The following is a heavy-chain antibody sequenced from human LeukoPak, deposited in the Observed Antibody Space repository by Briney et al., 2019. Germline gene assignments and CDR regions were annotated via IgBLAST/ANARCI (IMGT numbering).Heavy chain of an antibody. Sequence: GGSLRLSCAASGFTFSSYAMSWVRQAPGKGLEWVSSISGSGGSTYYADSVKGRFTISRDNSKNTLYLQMNSLRAEDTAVYYCAKDRSSGWGPYYFDYWGQGTLVTVSS. CDR2: ISGSGGST. D-gene: IGHD6-19*01. J-gene: IGHJ4*02. CDR1: GFTFSSYA. V-gene: IGHV3-23*01. CDR3: AKDRSSGWGPYYFDY.